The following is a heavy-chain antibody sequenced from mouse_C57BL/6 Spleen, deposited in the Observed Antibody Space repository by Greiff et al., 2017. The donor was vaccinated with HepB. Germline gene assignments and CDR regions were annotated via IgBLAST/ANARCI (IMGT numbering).Heavy chain of an antibody. CDR3: ARRSTIWAMDY. J-gene: IGHJ4*01. D-gene: IGHD2-1*01. CDR2: IHPNSGST. V-gene: IGHV1-64*01. CDR1: GYTFTSYW. Sequence: VQLQQSGAELVKPGASVKLSCKASGYTFTSYWMHWVKQRPGQGLEWIGMIHPNSGSTNYNEKFKSKATLTVDKSSSTAYMQLSSLTSEDSAVYYCARRSTIWAMDYWGQGTSVTVSS.